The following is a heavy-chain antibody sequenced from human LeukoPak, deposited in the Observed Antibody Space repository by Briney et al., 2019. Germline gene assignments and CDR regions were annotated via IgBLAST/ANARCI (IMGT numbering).Heavy chain of an antibody. CDR1: AGSFSGYY. Sequence: SDTLSLTSAAYAGSFSGYYWSWILQPPGKGLEWMGEINHSGSTNYNPSLKSRVTISVDTSKNQFSLKLSSVTAADTAVYYCARSRYYYDSSGYSKSFDYWGQGTLVTVSS. CDR3: ARSRYYYDSSGYSKSFDY. CDR2: INHSGST. V-gene: IGHV4-34*01. D-gene: IGHD3-22*01. J-gene: IGHJ4*02.